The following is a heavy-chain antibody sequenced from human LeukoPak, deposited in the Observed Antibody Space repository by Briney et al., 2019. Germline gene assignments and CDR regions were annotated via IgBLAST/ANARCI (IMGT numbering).Heavy chain of an antibody. V-gene: IGHV3-15*04. CDR2: IVSKTDGGTT. CDR3: AKDKSPKCGSEEGY. CDR1: GFSFSDAL. Sequence: GGSLRHSRAPSGFSFSDALMSYVPQIPAKGRECVGRIVSKTDGGTTDHAAPVNGRFTMSRDDSTNTLYLQMNSLRAEDTAVYYCAKDKSPKCGSEEGYWGQGTLVTVSS. J-gene: IGHJ4*02. D-gene: IGHD2-15*01.